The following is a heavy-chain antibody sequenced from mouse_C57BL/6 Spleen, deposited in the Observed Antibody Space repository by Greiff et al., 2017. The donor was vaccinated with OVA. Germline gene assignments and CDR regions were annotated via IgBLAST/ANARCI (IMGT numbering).Heavy chain of an antibody. CDR2: IYPGSGST. J-gene: IGHJ1*03. CDR3: ARSDYYETYFDV. CDR1: GYTFTSYW. D-gene: IGHD1-1*01. Sequence: VQLQQPGAELVKPGASVKMSCKASGYTFTSYWITWVKQRPGQGLEWIGDIYPGSGSTNYNEKFKSKATLTVDTSSSTAYMQLSSLTSEDSAVYYCARSDYYETYFDVWGTGTTVTVSS. V-gene: IGHV1-55*01.